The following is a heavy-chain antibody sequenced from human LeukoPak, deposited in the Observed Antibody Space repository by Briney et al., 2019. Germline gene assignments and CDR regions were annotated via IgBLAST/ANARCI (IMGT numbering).Heavy chain of an antibody. Sequence: SETLSLTCAVYGGSFRGYYWSWIRQPPGKGLEWIGEINDSGSTNYNPSLKSRVTISEDTSKNQFSLKLSSLTAADTAVYYCARGIPRRYFDWFRSNWFDPWGQGILVTVSS. D-gene: IGHD3-9*01. CDR3: ARGIPRRYFDWFRSNWFDP. CDR2: INDSGST. V-gene: IGHV4-34*01. J-gene: IGHJ5*02. CDR1: GGSFRGYY.